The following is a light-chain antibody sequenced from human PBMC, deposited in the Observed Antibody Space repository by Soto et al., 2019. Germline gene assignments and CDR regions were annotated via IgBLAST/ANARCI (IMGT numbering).Light chain of an antibody. CDR3: QQRSNWPPLT. Sequence: EIVLTQSPATLPLSPGERATLSCRASQSVSSYLAWYQQKPGQAPRLLIYDASNRATGIPARFSGSGSGTDFTLTISSLEPEDFAVYYCQQRSNWPPLTFGGGNKVEIK. CDR2: DAS. J-gene: IGKJ4*01. CDR1: QSVSSY. V-gene: IGKV3-11*01.